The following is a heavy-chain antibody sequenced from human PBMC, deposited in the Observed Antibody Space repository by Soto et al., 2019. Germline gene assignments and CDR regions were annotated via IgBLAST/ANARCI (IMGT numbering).Heavy chain of an antibody. Sequence: EVQLLESGGGLVQPGGSLRLSCAASGFTFSTYAMTWVRQAPGKRLEWVSIISGSGGSTYYADSVKGRFIISRDNSKNSLDLQMNCLRAEDTSVYYCAKTPSPHAASGRGGGVYFDYWGQGSLVTVSS. D-gene: IGHD6-13*01. CDR3: AKTPSPHAASGRGGGVYFDY. CDR1: GFTFSTYA. J-gene: IGHJ4*02. V-gene: IGHV3-23*01. CDR2: ISGSGGST.